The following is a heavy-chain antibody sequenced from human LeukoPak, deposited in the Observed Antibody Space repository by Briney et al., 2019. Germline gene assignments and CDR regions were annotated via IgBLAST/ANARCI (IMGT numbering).Heavy chain of an antibody. D-gene: IGHD3-10*01. J-gene: IGHJ4*02. CDR2: IRGSSTYI. V-gene: IGHV3-21*04. CDR1: GFTFSSYS. Sequence: AGGSLRLSCAASGFTFSSYSMNWVRQAPGKGLEWVASIRGSSTYIYHADSVKGRFTISRDNSKNTLYLEVISLTAEDTAVYYCAKDDAWLRFGEWSQGTLVTVSS. CDR3: AKDDAWLRFGE.